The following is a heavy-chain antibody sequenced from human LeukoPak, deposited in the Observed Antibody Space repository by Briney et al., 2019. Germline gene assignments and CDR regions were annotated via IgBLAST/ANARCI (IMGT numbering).Heavy chain of an antibody. CDR2: MNPNSGNT. CDR1: GYTFTSYD. J-gene: IGHJ6*02. D-gene: IGHD3-10*01. V-gene: IGHV1-8*01. CDR3: AKRFGVRGVISDYYYYGMDV. Sequence: RASVKVSCKASGYTFTSYDINWVRQATGQGLEWMGWMNPNSGNTGYAQKFQGGVTMTRNTSISTAYMELSSLRSEDTAVYYCAKRFGVRGVISDYYYYGMDVWGQGTTVTVSS.